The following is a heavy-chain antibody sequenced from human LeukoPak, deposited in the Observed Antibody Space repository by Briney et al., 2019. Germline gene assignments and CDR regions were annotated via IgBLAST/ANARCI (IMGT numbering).Heavy chain of an antibody. Sequence: SETLSLTCAVYGGSFSGYYWSWIRQPPGKGLGWIGEINHSGSTNYNPSLKSRVTISVDTSKNQFSLKLSSVTAADTAVYYCARGYLVYYYYGMDVWGQGTTVTVSS. CDR1: GGSFSGYY. V-gene: IGHV4-34*01. J-gene: IGHJ6*02. CDR3: ARGYLVYYYYGMDV. CDR2: INHSGST.